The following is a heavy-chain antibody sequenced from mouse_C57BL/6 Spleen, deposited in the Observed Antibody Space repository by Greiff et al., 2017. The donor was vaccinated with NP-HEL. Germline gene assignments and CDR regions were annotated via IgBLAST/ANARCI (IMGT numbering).Heavy chain of an antibody. Sequence: EVKLMASGGGLVKPGGSLKLSCAASGFTFRDSGLPWVRQPPEKGKKWGEYIRKGSSTSYEGDTGKGRFTISRDNAKNTQLLQKTRLRTEDTAMYYCARREDYYGSSYQAMDYWGQGTSGTVAS. D-gene: IGHD1-1*01. V-gene: IGHV5-17*01. CDR1: GFTFRDSG. J-gene: IGHJ4*01. CDR3: ARREDYYGSSYQAMDY. CDR2: IRKGSSTS.